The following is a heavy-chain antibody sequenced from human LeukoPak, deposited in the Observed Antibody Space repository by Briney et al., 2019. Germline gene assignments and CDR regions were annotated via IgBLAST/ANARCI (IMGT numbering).Heavy chain of an antibody. V-gene: IGHV3-33*01. D-gene: IGHD1-26*01. Sequence: GGSLRLSCAASGFTFSSYGMHWVRQAPGKGLEWVAVIWYDGSNKYYADSVKGRFTISRDNSKNTLYLQMNSLRAEDTAVYYCARSDGGSYPGEAFDIWGQGTMVTVSS. J-gene: IGHJ3*02. CDR2: IWYDGSNK. CDR3: ARSDGGSYPGEAFDI. CDR1: GFTFSSYG.